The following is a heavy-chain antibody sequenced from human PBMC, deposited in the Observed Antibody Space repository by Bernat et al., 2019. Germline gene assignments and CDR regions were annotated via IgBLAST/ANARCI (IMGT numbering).Heavy chain of an antibody. CDR3: ATVKFGGVIPHFDY. J-gene: IGHJ4*02. CDR2: ISSSGSSI. CDR1: GFTFSSYQ. Sequence: VQLVESGGGLVHPGGSLRLSCAASGFTFSSYQMNWVRQAPGKGLEWISYISSSGSSISYADSVKGRFTMSRDNAKNSLFLQLSSLGAEDSAVYYCATVKFGGVIPHFDYWGQGTLVTVSS. V-gene: IGHV3-48*03. D-gene: IGHD3-16*02.